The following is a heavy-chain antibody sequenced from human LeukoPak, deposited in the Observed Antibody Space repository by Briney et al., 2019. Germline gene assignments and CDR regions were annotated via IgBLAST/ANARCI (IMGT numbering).Heavy chain of an antibody. J-gene: IGHJ6*03. CDR2: MNPNSGNT. Sequence: ASVKVSCKASGYTFTSYDINWVRQATGQGLEWMGWMNPNSGNTGYAQKFQGRVTITRNTSISTAYMELSSLRSEDTAVYYCARGHRYKYQLPPSLGPYYYYYMDVWGKGTTVTVSS. CDR3: ARGHRYKYQLPPSLGPYYYYYMDV. CDR1: GYTFTSYD. V-gene: IGHV1-8*03. D-gene: IGHD2-2*01.